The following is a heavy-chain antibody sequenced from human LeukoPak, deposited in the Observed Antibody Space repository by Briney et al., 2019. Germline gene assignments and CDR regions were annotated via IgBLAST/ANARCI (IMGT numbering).Heavy chain of an antibody. V-gene: IGHV3-30*18. CDR1: GGSISSDY. J-gene: IGHJ4*02. Sequence: LSLTCTVSGGSISSDYWSWIRQPPGKGLEWVALISYDGTNQYYADSVKGRFTISRDNSKNTVDLQMNSLRADDTAVYSCAKDGGLRPTEYYFDYWGQGTLVTVSS. CDR3: AKDGGLRPTEYYFDY. D-gene: IGHD4-17*01. CDR2: ISYDGTNQ.